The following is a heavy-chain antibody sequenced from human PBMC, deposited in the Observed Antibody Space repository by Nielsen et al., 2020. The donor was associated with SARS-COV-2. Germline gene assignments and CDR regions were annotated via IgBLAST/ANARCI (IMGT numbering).Heavy chain of an antibody. CDR2: ISSSSSYI. Sequence: GGSLRLSCAASGFTFSSYAMNWVRQAPGKGLEWVSSISSSSSYIYYADSVKGRFTISRDNAKNSLYLQMNSLRAEDTAVYYCAREMDYYGMDVWGQGTTVTVSS. J-gene: IGHJ6*02. CDR3: AREMDYYGMDV. V-gene: IGHV3-21*01. CDR1: GFTFSSYA. D-gene: IGHD2-8*01.